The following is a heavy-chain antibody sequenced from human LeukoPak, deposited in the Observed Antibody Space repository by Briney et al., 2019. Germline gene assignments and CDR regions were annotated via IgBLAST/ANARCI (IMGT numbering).Heavy chain of an antibody. CDR2: ISGSGGST. Sequence: PGGTLRLSCAASGFTFSRYGMSWVRQAPGKGLEWVSAISGSGGSTYYADSVKDRFTISRDNAKNSLYLQMNSLRAEDTAVYYCARVSWLVPDYWGQGTLVTVSS. J-gene: IGHJ4*02. V-gene: IGHV3-23*01. CDR3: ARVSWLVPDY. CDR1: GFTFSRYG. D-gene: IGHD6-19*01.